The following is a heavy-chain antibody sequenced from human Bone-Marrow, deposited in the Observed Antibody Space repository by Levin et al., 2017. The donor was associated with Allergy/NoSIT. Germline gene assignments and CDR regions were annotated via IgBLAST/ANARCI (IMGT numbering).Heavy chain of an antibody. CDR3: ATSGSFGMDV. CDR1: GGTFSTYV. D-gene: IGHD1-26*01. Sequence: GASVKVSCKASGGTFSTYVVSWVRQAPGQGLEWMAGIIPVFGTPNYAQSFQDRLIITADKSTRTAYMELRSVRSEDTAIYYCATSGSFGMDVWGQGTTVTVSS. V-gene: IGHV1-69*06. J-gene: IGHJ6*02. CDR2: IIPVFGTP.